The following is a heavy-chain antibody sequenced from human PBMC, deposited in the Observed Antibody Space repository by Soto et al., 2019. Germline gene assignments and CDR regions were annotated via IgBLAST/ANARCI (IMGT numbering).Heavy chain of an antibody. CDR3: ARGHGSGSYYLLDY. D-gene: IGHD3-10*01. V-gene: IGHV4-31*03. Sequence: SETLSLTCTVSGGSISSGGYYWSWIRQHPGKGLEWIGYIYYSGSTYYNPPLKSRVTISVDTSKNQFSLKLSSVTAADTAVYYCARGHGSGSYYLLDYWGQGTLVTVSS. J-gene: IGHJ4*02. CDR1: GGSISSGGYY. CDR2: IYYSGST.